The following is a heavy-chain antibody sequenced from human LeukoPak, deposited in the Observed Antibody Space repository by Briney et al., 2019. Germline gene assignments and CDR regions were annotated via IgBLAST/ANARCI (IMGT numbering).Heavy chain of an antibody. CDR3: AKAHTSSGGSCYPS. Sequence: SLRLSCAASGFTFSSYWMSWVRQAPGKGLKWVSGISWNSGSIGYADSVKGRFTISRDNAKNSLYLQMNSLRAEDTALYYCAKAHTSSGGSCYPSWGQGTLVTVSS. D-gene: IGHD2-15*01. CDR1: GFTFSSYW. J-gene: IGHJ5*02. CDR2: ISWNSGSI. V-gene: IGHV3-9*01.